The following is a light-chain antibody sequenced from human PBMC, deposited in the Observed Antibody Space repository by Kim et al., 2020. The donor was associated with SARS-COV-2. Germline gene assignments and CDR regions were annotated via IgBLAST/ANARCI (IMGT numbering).Light chain of an antibody. Sequence: FMLTQPHSVSESPGKTVTISCTRSSGSIASKYVQWYQQRPGSAPTTVIYQNNQRPSGVPDRFSGSIDTSSNSASLIISGLKTEDEADYYCQSYDVSTEVLGRGTTQTIL. CDR2: QNN. J-gene: IGLJ3*02. CDR1: SGSIASKY. CDR3: QSYDVSTEV. V-gene: IGLV6-57*04.